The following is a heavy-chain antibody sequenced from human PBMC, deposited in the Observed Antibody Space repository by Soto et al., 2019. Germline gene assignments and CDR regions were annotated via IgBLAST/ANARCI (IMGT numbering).Heavy chain of an antibody. CDR2: ISGSGGST. D-gene: IGHD3-16*02. V-gene: IGHV3-23*01. CDR1: GFTFSSYA. Sequence: LRLSCAAPGFTFSSYAMSWVRQAPGKGLEWVSAISGSGGSTYYADSVKGRFTISRDNSKNTLYLQMNSLRAEDTAVYYCAKFKLGDDYIWGSYRFDAFDIWGQGTMVTVSS. CDR3: AKFKLGDDYIWGSYRFDAFDI. J-gene: IGHJ3*02.